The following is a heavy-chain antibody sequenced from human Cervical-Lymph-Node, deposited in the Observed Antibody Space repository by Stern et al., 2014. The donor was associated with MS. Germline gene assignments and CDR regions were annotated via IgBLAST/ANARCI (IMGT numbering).Heavy chain of an antibody. Sequence: VQLVESGAEVKKPGASVKVSCKVSGYTLSEISMHWVRQATGKGLEWMGGVDPEHGETRYAQKFQGRFTMAEDRSTDTAYMELSSLRSEDTAVYYCATHRGRVTYYYGMDVWGQGTTVTVSS. CDR1: GYTLSEIS. CDR2: VDPEHGET. CDR3: ATHRGRVTYYYGMDV. V-gene: IGHV1-24*01. J-gene: IGHJ6*02. D-gene: IGHD2-21*02.